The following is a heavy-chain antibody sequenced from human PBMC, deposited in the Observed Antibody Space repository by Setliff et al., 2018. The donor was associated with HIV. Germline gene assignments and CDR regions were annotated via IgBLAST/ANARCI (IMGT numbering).Heavy chain of an antibody. CDR3: ARVNGYYDFWSGPAGYFQP. Sequence: ASVKVSCKASGYTFTSYDINWVRQATGQGLEWMAWMNPNSGNTGYTQKFQGRVTITTDTSANTAYMELSSLRSEDTAVYYCARVNGYYDFWSGPAGYFQPWGQGTLVTVSS. D-gene: IGHD3-3*01. CDR2: MNPNSGNT. J-gene: IGHJ1*01. CDR1: GYTFTSYD. V-gene: IGHV1-8*03.